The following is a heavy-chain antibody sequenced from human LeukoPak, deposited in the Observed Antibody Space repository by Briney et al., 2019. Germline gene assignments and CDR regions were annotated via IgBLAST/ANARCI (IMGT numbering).Heavy chain of an antibody. CDR1: GGTFSSYA. CDR2: IIPILGIA. CDR3: ARQSHYYFDY. Sequence: SVKVSCKASGGTFSSYAISWVRQAPGQGLEWMGRIIPILGIANYAQKFQGRVTITADKSTSTAYMELSSLRSEDTAVCYCARQSHYYFDYWGQGTLVTVSS. J-gene: IGHJ4*02. V-gene: IGHV1-69*04.